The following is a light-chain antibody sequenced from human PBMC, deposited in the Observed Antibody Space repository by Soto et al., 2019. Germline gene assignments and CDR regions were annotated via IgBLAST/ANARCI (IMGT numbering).Light chain of an antibody. CDR3: CSSTGISTLL. Sequence: QSVLTQPPSVSGAPGQRVTISCSGSSSNIGAGYDVNWYRQLPGTAPKLLIYGNSDRPSGVPDRFSGSKSGTSASLAITGLQAEDEADYYCCSSTGISTLLFATGTKVTVL. CDR1: SSNIGAGYD. V-gene: IGLV1-40*01. CDR2: GNS. J-gene: IGLJ1*01.